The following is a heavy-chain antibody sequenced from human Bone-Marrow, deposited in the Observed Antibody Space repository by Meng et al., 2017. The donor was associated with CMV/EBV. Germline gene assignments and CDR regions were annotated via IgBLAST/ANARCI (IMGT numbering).Heavy chain of an antibody. CDR1: GFSFSTSGVG. CDR3: AHITPRPGWIAY. CDR2: IYWDDYK. V-gene: IGHV2-5*02. D-gene: IGHD6-6*01. Sequence: QISVKGSGPALVKPPQTLTLTCTFSGFSFSTSGVGVGWIRQPPGKALEWLALIYWDDYKRYSPSLKSRLTITKDTSKNQVVLTMTNMDPVDTATYYCAHITPRPGWIAYWGQGTLVTVSS. J-gene: IGHJ4*02.